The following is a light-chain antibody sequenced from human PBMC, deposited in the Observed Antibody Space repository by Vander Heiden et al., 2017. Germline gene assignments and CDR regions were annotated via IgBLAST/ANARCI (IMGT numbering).Light chain of an antibody. V-gene: IGLV2-14*01. CDR2: EVS. CDR3: SSYTSSSTLV. CDR1: SSDVGGYNY. Sequence: PALTQPAPVSGSPGQSITIPCTGTSSDVGGYNYVSWYQQHPGKAPKLMIYEVSNRPSGVSNRFSGSKSGNTASLTISGLQAEDEADYYCSSYTSSSTLVFGGGTKLTVL. J-gene: IGLJ3*02.